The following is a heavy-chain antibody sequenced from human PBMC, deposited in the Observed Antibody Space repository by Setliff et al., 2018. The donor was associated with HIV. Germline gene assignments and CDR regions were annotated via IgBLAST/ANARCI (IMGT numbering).Heavy chain of an antibody. CDR1: GGTFRNYA. Sequence: SVKVSCKASGGTFRNYALSWVRQAPGQGLEWMGGIIPMPGTANYAQKFQGRVTITTDESTSTAYMELSSLRSEDTAVYYCAREGRRGRVAVARYNWFDPWGQGTLVTVSS. J-gene: IGHJ5*02. D-gene: IGHD6-19*01. CDR2: IIPMPGTA. V-gene: IGHV1-69*05. CDR3: AREGRRGRVAVARYNWFDP.